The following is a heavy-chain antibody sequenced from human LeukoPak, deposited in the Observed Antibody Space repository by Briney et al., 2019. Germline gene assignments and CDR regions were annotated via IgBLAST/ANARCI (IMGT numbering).Heavy chain of an antibody. CDR2: IKNKSNGETT. J-gene: IGHJ4*02. CDR1: GFIFSSAW. Sequence: GGSLRLSCAASGFIFSSAWMTWVRQAPGKGLEWVGHIKNKSNGETTDYAAPVKGRFIISRDDSKNTLYLQMNSLRTEDTAVYYCARGLCTSTSCYQGPFDFWGQGTLVTVSS. CDR3: ARGLCTSTSCYQGPFDF. V-gene: IGHV3-15*01. D-gene: IGHD2-2*01.